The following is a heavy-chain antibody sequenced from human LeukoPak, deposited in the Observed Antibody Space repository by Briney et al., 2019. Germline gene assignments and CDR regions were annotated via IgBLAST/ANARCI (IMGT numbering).Heavy chain of an antibody. CDR1: GGSFSGYF. V-gene: IGHV4-34*01. J-gene: IGHJ3*02. D-gene: IGHD3-16*01. CDR3: ARGNSYGPHDAFDI. Sequence: SETLSLTCAVYGGSFSGYFWAWIRQPPGKGLEWIGSVSYSGSTYYNPSLKSRVTISVDTSKNHFSLKLSSVTAADTAMYSCARGNSYGPHDAFDIWGQGTMVTISS. CDR2: VSYSGST.